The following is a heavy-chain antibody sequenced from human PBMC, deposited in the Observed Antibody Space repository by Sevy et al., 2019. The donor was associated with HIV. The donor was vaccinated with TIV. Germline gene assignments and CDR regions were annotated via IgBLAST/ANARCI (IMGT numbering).Heavy chain of an antibody. Sequence: GESLKISCAASGFTFSDYYMSWIRQAPGKGLEWVSYISSSGSTIYYADSVKGRFTISRDNAKNSLYLQMNSLRAEDTAVYYCARDGGIAAAGTEHWGQGTLVTVSS. CDR2: ISSSGSTI. J-gene: IGHJ1*01. CDR3: ARDGGIAAAGTEH. CDR1: GFTFSDYY. V-gene: IGHV3-11*01. D-gene: IGHD6-13*01.